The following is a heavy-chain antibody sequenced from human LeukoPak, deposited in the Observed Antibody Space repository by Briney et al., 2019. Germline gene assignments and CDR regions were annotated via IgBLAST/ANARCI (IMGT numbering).Heavy chain of an antibody. CDR2: IWYDGSNK. Sequence: PGGSLRLSCAASGFTFSTYAMSWVRRAPGKGLEWVAVIWYDGSNKYYADSVKGRFTISRDNAKNSLYLQMNSLRAEDTAVYYCARDVVVVNNYYYYGMDVWGQGTTVTVSS. CDR3: ARDVVVVNNYYYYGMDV. J-gene: IGHJ6*02. V-gene: IGHV3-33*08. D-gene: IGHD3-22*01. CDR1: GFTFSTYA.